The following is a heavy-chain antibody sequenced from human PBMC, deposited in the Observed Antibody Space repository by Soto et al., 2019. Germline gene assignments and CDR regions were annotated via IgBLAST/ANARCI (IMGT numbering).Heavy chain of an antibody. CDR2: IWYDGSNK. Sequence: QVQLVESGGGVVQPGRSLRLSCAASGFTFSSYGMHWVRQAPGKGLEWVAVIWYDGSNKYYADSVKGRFTISRDNSKNTLDLQMSSLISEDTAVYYCARDVRSYSCFDYWGQGTLVTVSS. V-gene: IGHV3-33*01. CDR3: ARDVRSYSCFDY. CDR1: GFTFSSYG. D-gene: IGHD1-26*01. J-gene: IGHJ4*02.